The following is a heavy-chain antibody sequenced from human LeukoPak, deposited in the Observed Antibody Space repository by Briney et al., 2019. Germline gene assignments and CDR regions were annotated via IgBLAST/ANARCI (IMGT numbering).Heavy chain of an antibody. CDR3: ARGIYCSGGSCYYYFDY. D-gene: IGHD2-15*01. CDR1: GGSFSGYY. CDR2: INHSGST. Sequence: PSETLSLTCAVCGGSFSGYYWSWIRQPPGKGLEWIGEINHSGSTNYNPSLKSRVTISVDTSKNQFSLKLSSVTAADTAVYYCARGIYCSGGSCYYYFDYWGQGTLVTVSS. J-gene: IGHJ4*02. V-gene: IGHV4-34*01.